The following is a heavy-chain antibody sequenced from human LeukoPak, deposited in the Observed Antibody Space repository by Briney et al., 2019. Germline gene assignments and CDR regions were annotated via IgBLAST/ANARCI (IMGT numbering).Heavy chain of an antibody. J-gene: IGHJ4*02. CDR2: INHSGST. CDR3: ARGDGPTGPDY. D-gene: IGHD1-14*01. V-gene: IGHV4-34*01. Sequence: SETLSLTCAVYGGSFSGYYWSWIRQPPGKGLEWIGEINHSGSTNYNPSLKSRVTISVDTSKNQFSLKLSSVTAADTAVYYCARGDGPTGPDYWGQGTLVTVSS. CDR1: GGSFSGYY.